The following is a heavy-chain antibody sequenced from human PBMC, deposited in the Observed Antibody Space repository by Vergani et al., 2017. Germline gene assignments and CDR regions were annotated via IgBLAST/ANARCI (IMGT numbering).Heavy chain of an antibody. CDR1: GGSFSGYY. J-gene: IGHJ4*02. D-gene: IGHD2-2*01. CDR3: ARVSCSSTSCYAAYDY. CDR2: INHSGST. V-gene: IGHV4-34*01. Sequence: QVQLQQWGAGLLKPSETLSLTCAVYGGSFSGYYWSWIRQPPGKGLEWIGEINHSGSTNYNPSLKSRVTISVDTSKNQFSLKLGSVTAADTAVYYCARVSCSSTSCYAAYDYWGQGTLVTVSS.